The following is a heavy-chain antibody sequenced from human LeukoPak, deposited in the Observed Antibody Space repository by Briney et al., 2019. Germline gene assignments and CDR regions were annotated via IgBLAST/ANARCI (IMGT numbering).Heavy chain of an antibody. V-gene: IGHV5-51*01. J-gene: IGHJ5*02. CDR1: GYSFTSYW. CDR3: ARSGRGFLNWFDP. CDR2: IYPGYSDT. Sequence: GESLKISCKGSGYSFTSYWLGWVRQMPGKGLEWVGIIYPGYSDTRYSPSFQGQVTISADKSISTAYLQWSSLKASDTAMYYCARSGRGFLNWFDPWGQGTLVTVSS. D-gene: IGHD1-14*01.